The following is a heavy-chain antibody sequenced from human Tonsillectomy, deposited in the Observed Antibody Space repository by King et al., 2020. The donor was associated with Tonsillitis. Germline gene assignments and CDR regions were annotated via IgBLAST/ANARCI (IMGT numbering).Heavy chain of an antibody. CDR2: INPSTGST. D-gene: IGHD3-22*01. CDR3: ARRTAHSSGYLFDY. CDR1: GYSLTRYY. J-gene: IGHJ4*02. Sequence: VQLVPSGAEVKRPGASVKVSCKASGYSLTRYYMHWVRQAPGRGLEWVGIINPSTGSTNYGQKFQGRVAITRDTTTSTVYMELSNLRSEDTAVYYCARRTAHSSGYLFDYWGPGTLVTVST. V-gene: IGHV1-46*03.